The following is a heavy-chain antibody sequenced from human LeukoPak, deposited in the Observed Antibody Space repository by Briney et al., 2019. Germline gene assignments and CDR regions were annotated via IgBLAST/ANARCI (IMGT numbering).Heavy chain of an antibody. CDR1: GXTFSSDW. J-gene: IGHJ4*02. CDR3: ARGTGSDSWYIDY. Sequence: PGGSLRLSCAASGXTFSSDWMHWVRQAPGKGLVWVSRINNDGSTTAYADSVKGRFTISRDNAKNTLFLQMNSLRDEDTAVYYCARGTGSDSWYIDYWGQGTLVSVSS. D-gene: IGHD6-13*01. V-gene: IGHV3-74*01. CDR2: INNDGSTT.